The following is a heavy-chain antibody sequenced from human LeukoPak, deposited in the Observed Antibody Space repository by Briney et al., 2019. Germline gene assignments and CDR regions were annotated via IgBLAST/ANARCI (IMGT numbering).Heavy chain of an antibody. D-gene: IGHD7-27*01. J-gene: IGHJ3*02. CDR1: GFTFDDYA. V-gene: IGHV3-9*03. CDR2: ISWNSGSI. Sequence: GGSLRLSCAASGFTFDDYAMHWVRQAPGKGLEWVSGISWNSGSIGYADSVKGRFTISRDNAKNSLYLQMNSLRAEDMALYYCAKDISPQSQWGAFDIWGQGAMVTVSS. CDR3: AKDISPQSQWGAFDI.